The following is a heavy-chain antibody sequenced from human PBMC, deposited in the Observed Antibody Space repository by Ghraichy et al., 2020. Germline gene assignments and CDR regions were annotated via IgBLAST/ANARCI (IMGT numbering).Heavy chain of an antibody. Sequence: GGSLRLSCAASGFTFGSSAMSWVRQAPGKGLEWVSAISGSGDTTYYADSVKGRFTISRDNSKNTLYLQVNSLRAEDTAVYYCASIHLWPYFDYWGQGTLVTVSS. J-gene: IGHJ4*02. CDR1: GFTFGSSA. CDR3: ASIHLWPYFDY. CDR2: ISGSGDTT. D-gene: IGHD5-18*01. V-gene: IGHV3-23*01.